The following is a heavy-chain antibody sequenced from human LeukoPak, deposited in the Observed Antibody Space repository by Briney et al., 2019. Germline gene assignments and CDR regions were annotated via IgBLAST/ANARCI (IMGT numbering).Heavy chain of an antibody. J-gene: IGHJ6*03. Sequence: PGGSLRLSCAASGFTFSSYGMHWVRQAPGKGLEWVAFIRYDGSNKYYADSVKGRFTISRDNSKNTLYLQMNSLRAEDTAVYYCARCRRSYGYNYYYMDVWGKGTTVTVSS. V-gene: IGHV3-30*02. CDR2: IRYDGSNK. D-gene: IGHD5-18*01. CDR1: GFTFSSYG. CDR3: ARCRRSYGYNYYYMDV.